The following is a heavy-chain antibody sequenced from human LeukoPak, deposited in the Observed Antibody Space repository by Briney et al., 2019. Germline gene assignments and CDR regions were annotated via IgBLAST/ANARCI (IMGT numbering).Heavy chain of an antibody. J-gene: IGHJ1*01. D-gene: IGHD6-19*01. Sequence: GGSLRLSCAASGFTFSSYTMSWVRQAPGKGLEWVSAISGSGGSTYYADSVKGRFTISRDNSKNTLYLQMNSLRAEDTAVYYCAKPHEGWDEYFQHWGQGTLVTVSS. V-gene: IGHV3-23*01. CDR1: GFTFSSYT. CDR2: ISGSGGST. CDR3: AKPHEGWDEYFQH.